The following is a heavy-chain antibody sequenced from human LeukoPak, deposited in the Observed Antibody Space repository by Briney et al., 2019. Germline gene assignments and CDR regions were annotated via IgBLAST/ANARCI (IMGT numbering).Heavy chain of an antibody. CDR1: GFTFSRYA. CDR2: ISGSGGST. D-gene: IGHD2-15*01. CDR3: AKEYLYCSGGSCYLNY. J-gene: IGHJ4*02. V-gene: IGHV3-23*01. Sequence: GGSLRLSCAASGFTFSRYAMTWVRQAPGKGLEWVSAISGSGGSTYYADSVKGRFTISRDNSKNTLYLQMNSLRAEDTAVYYCAKEYLYCSGGSCYLNYWGQGTLVTVSS.